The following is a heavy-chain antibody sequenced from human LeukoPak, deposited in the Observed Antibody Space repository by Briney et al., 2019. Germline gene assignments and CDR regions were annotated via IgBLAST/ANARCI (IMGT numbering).Heavy chain of an antibody. Sequence: GGSLRLSCAASGFTFSSNYMSWVRRAPGKGLEGVSVVYSDGRTYYSDSVKGRVTISRDNSKNMLYLQMNSLRPEDTAVYFCARDFLRSSGSYWGRGTLVTVSS. V-gene: IGHV3-53*05. CDR1: GFTFSSNY. J-gene: IGHJ4*02. CDR3: ARDFLRSSGSY. D-gene: IGHD3-22*01. CDR2: VYSDGRT.